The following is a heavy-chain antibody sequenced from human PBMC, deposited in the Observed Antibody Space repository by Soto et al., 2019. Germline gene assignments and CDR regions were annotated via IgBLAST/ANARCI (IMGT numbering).Heavy chain of an antibody. CDR3: ASRYFDWLLPSYYYYGMDV. Sequence: ASVKVSCKASGGTFSSYAISWVRQAPGQGLEWMGGIIPIFGTANYAQKFQGRVTITADESTSTAYMELSRLRSEDTAVYYCASRYFDWLLPSYYYYGMDVWGQGTTVTVSS. CDR1: GGTFSSYA. D-gene: IGHD3-9*01. V-gene: IGHV1-69*13. CDR2: IIPIFGTA. J-gene: IGHJ6*02.